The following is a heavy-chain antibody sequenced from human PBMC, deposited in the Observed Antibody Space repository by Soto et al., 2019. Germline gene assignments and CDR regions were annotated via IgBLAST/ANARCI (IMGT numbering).Heavy chain of an antibody. D-gene: IGHD5-12*01. CDR3: ARVGKFSGYGPDYYFDY. J-gene: IGHJ4*02. V-gene: IGHV4-38-2*02. Sequence: SETLSLTCTVSGYFINNGYYWAWIRQPPGKGLEWIGDVNHIGRTSDNASLRRRVTISVDTSKNQFSLNLTSVTAVDAAVYYCARVGKFSGYGPDYYFDYWGQGILVTVSS. CDR1: GYFINNGYY. CDR2: VNHIGRT.